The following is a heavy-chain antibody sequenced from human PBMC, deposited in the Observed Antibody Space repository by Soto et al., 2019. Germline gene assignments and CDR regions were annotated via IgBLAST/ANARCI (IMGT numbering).Heavy chain of an antibody. Sequence: ASVKVSCKASGGTFSSYAISWVRQAPGQGLEWMGGIIPIFGTANYAQKFQGRVTITADESTSTAYMELSSLRSEDTAVYYCARGWGGAKYYYYGMDVWGQGTTVTVSS. CDR1: GGTFSSYA. V-gene: IGHV1-69*13. CDR2: IIPIFGTA. CDR3: ARGWGGAKYYYYGMDV. D-gene: IGHD1-26*01. J-gene: IGHJ6*02.